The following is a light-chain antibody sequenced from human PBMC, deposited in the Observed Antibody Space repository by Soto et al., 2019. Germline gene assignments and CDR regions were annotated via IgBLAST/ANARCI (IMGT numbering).Light chain of an antibody. CDR2: AAS. CDR3: QQSYSTPPVT. CDR1: QSISSY. J-gene: IGKJ4*01. Sequence: DIQMTPSPSSLSASVGDRVTITCRASQSISSYLNWYQQKPGKAPKLLIYAASSLQSGVPSRFSGSGSGTDFTLTISSLQPEDFATYYCQQSYSTPPVTFGGGTKVDIK. V-gene: IGKV1-39*01.